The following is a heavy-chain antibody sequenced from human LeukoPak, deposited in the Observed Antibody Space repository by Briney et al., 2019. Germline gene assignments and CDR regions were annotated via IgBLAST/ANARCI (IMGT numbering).Heavy chain of an antibody. CDR1: GYTFTGYY. D-gene: IGHD4-23*01. Sequence: GASVKVSCKASGYTFTGYYMHWVRQAPGQGLEWMGWINPNSGGTNYAQKFQGRVTMTRDTSISTAYMELSRLRSDDTAVYYCARDRGGTTVVTPTYGIVWFDPWGQGTLVTVSS. J-gene: IGHJ5*02. CDR3: ARDRGGTTVVTPTYGIVWFDP. V-gene: IGHV1-2*02. CDR2: INPNSGGT.